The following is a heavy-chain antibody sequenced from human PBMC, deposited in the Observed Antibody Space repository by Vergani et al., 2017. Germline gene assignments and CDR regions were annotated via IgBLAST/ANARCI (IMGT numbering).Heavy chain of an antibody. Sequence: VQLLESGGGLVKPGGSLRLSCAASGFTFSDYYMSWIRQAPGKGLEWVSYISSSGSTIYYADSVKGRFTISRDNAKNSLYLQMNSLRAEDTAVYYCARGSPDYDFWSGRDPYWYFDLWGRGTLVTVSS. V-gene: IGHV3-11*01. CDR1: GFTFSDYY. D-gene: IGHD3-3*01. J-gene: IGHJ2*01. CDR3: ARGSPDYDFWSGRDPYWYFDL. CDR2: ISSSGSTI.